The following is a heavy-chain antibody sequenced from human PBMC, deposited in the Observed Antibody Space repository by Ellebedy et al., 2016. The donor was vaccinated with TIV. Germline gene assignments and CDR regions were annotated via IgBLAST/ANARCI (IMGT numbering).Heavy chain of an antibody. J-gene: IGHJ4*02. D-gene: IGHD2-21*02. V-gene: IGHV2-26*01. CDR1: GFSLSNVIMG. CDR2: IFSNDEK. CDR3: ERTLRYCGSDCSHQFDF. Sequence: SGPTLVKPTETLTLTCTVSGFSLSNVIMGVSWIRQHPGKALEWHAHIFSNDEKSYSTSLKSRTTIPKDTAKSQVGLTMTNMDAVNTATSYCERTLRYCGSDCSHQFDFWGQGTLVTVSS.